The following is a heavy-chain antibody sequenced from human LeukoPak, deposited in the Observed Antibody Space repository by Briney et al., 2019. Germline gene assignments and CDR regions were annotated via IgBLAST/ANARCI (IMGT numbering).Heavy chain of an antibody. D-gene: IGHD4-23*01. J-gene: IGHJ6*02. Sequence: PGGSLRLSCAASGFTVSSNYMSWVRQAPGKGLEWVSIIYSGGTTHYADPVKGRFTISRDNSKNTLYLQMNSLRAEDTAVYYCARCNSPYYYGMDVWGQGTTVTVSS. CDR3: ARCNSPYYYGMDV. CDR1: GFTVSSNY. CDR2: IYSGGTT. V-gene: IGHV3-66*01.